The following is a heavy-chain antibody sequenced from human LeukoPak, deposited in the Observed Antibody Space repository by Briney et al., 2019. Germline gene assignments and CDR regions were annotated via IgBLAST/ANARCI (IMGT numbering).Heavy chain of an antibody. CDR3: ITDLG. CDR1: GFTFTSYW. J-gene: IGHJ4*02. V-gene: IGHV3-74*01. CDR2: VDYGGSET. Sequence: PGGSLRLSCATSGFTFTSYWMHWVRQVAGKGLVWLARVDYGGSETNYADSVKGRFTISRDNAKSTVYLQMNSLRVEDTAVYYCITDLGWGQGTLVTVSS. D-gene: IGHD1-14*01.